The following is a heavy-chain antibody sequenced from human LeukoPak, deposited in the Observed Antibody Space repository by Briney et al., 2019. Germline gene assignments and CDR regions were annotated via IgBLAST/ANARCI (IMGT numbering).Heavy chain of an antibody. J-gene: IGHJ6*03. CDR1: GFTFSSLA. D-gene: IGHD3-10*02. CDR3: AKDAAYDVLIHSYYSMHV. V-gene: IGHV3-23*01. CDR2: ISGSGGST. Sequence: GGSLRLSCAASGFTFSSLAVSWVRQAPGMGLDWVSAISGSGGSTYYADSVKGRFTISRDNSKNPLYLQMSSPRAGDTAVYYCAKDAAYDVLIHSYYSMHVWGKGTTVTVSS.